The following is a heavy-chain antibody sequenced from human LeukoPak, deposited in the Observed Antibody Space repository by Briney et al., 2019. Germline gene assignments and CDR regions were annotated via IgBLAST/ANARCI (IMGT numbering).Heavy chain of an antibody. V-gene: IGHV4-31*03. D-gene: IGHD6-19*01. Sequence: SQTLSLTCSVSGGSISSASYYWSWIRQHPGKGLEWIGYIYYSGSTSYNPSLESRLTMSVDTSKNQFSLKLSSVTAADTAVYYCARGIAVAGKSWFDPWGQGTLVTVSS. J-gene: IGHJ5*02. CDR3: ARGIAVAGKSWFDP. CDR2: IYYSGST. CDR1: GGSISSASYY.